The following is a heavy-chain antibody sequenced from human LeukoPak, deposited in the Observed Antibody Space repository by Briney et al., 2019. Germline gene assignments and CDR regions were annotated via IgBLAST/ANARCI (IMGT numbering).Heavy chain of an antibody. CDR1: GGSISSGGYY. J-gene: IGHJ4*02. CDR3: ATITIFGVVIHDY. CDR2: IYYSGST. D-gene: IGHD3-3*01. Sequence: SETLSLTCTVSGGSISSGGYYWSWIRQHPGKGLEWIGYIYYSGSTYYNPSLKSRVTISVDTSKNQFSLKLSSVTAADTAVYYCATITIFGVVIHDYWGQGTLVTVSS. V-gene: IGHV4-31*03.